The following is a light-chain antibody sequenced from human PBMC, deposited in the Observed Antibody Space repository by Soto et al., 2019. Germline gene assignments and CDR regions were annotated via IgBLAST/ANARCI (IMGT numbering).Light chain of an antibody. Sequence: QSAQTQPASGSGSPGQSITISCTGTSSDVGAYTYVSWYQQHPGKAPKLMIFEVSDRPSGVSNRFSGSKSGNTASLTISGLQAEDESDYYCSSYTTSNTLVFGGGTKLTFL. CDR3: SSYTTSNTLV. CDR2: EVS. V-gene: IGLV2-14*01. CDR1: SSDVGAYTY. J-gene: IGLJ2*01.